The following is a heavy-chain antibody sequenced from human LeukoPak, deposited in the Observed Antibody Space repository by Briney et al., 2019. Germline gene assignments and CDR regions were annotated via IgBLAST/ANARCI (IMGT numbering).Heavy chain of an antibody. CDR3: ARVSYYGNAFDI. D-gene: IGHD1-26*01. CDR2: ISSSSGSTI. V-gene: IGHV3-11*04. Sequence: PGGSLRLSCAASGFTFSDYYMSWIRQAPGKGLEWVLYISSSSGSTIYYADSVKGRFSISRDNAKNSLYLQMNSLRAEDTAVYYCARVSYYGNAFDIWGQGTMVTVSS. CDR1: GFTFSDYY. J-gene: IGHJ3*02.